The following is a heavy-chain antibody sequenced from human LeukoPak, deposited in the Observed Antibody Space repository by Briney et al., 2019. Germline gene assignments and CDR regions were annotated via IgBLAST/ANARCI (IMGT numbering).Heavy chain of an antibody. Sequence: GGSLRLSCAASGFTFSSYPMRWVRQAPGKGLEWVSAIRASGGDTYYADSVKGRFTISRDNAKNSLYLQMNSLRAEDTAVYYCARDKKTDDYGDYWPWVVDYWGQGTLVTVSS. V-gene: IGHV3-21*06. CDR3: ARDKKTDDYGDYWPWVVDY. D-gene: IGHD4-17*01. J-gene: IGHJ4*02. CDR2: IRASGGDT. CDR1: GFTFSSYP.